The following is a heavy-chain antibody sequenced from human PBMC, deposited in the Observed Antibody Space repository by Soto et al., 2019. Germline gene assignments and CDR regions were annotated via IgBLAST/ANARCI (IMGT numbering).Heavy chain of an antibody. D-gene: IGHD2-2*01. V-gene: IGHV1-8*01. Sequence: ASVKVSCKASGYTFTSYDINWVRQATGQGLEWMGWMNPNSGNTGYAQKFQGRVTMTRNTSISTAYMELSSLRSEDTAVYYCASARRIVVVPAAMIYYYYMDVWGKGTTVTVSS. CDR3: ASARRIVVVPAAMIYYYYMDV. J-gene: IGHJ6*03. CDR1: GYTFTSYD. CDR2: MNPNSGNT.